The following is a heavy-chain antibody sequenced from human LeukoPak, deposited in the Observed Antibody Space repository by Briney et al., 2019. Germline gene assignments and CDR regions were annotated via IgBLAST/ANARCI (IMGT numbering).Heavy chain of an antibody. V-gene: IGHV4-39*01. J-gene: IGHJ4*02. CDR3: ARHDYVWGSYRYPFDY. D-gene: IGHD3-16*02. Sequence: SETLSLTCTVPGGSISSSSYYWGWISHPPGKWLEWIGSIYYSGSTYYNPSLKSRVTISVDTSKNQFSLMLSPVTAADTAVYYCARHDYVWGSYRYPFDYWGQGTLVTVSS. CDR2: IYYSGST. CDR1: GGSISSSSYY.